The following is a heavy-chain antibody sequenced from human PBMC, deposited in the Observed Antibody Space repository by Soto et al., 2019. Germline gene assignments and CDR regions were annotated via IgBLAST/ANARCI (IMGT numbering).Heavy chain of an antibody. CDR3: AREGPAPYYFYGMDV. J-gene: IGHJ6*02. CDR1: GYSFTTYG. Sequence: QVQLVQSGGEVKKPGASVKVSCKTSGYSFTTYGISWVRQAPGQGLEWMGWISAYNGNTNYAQKLQGRVTMTTDTSMSTGYMELRSLRSDDTAVYYCAREGPAPYYFYGMDVWGQGSTVTVSS. CDR2: ISAYNGNT. V-gene: IGHV1-18*01.